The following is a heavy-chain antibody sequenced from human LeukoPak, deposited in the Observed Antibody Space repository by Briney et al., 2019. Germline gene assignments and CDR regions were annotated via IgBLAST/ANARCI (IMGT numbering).Heavy chain of an antibody. J-gene: IGHJ4*02. CDR2: IYSGGST. Sequence: GGSLRLSCAASGFTVSTNYMSWVRLAPGKGLEWVSVIYSGGSTYYADSVKGRFTISRDNSKNTLYLQMNSLRAEDTAVYYCAREWELQGGPFDYWGQGTLVTVSS. D-gene: IGHD1-26*01. CDR3: AREWELQGGPFDY. CDR1: GFTVSTNY. V-gene: IGHV3-66*01.